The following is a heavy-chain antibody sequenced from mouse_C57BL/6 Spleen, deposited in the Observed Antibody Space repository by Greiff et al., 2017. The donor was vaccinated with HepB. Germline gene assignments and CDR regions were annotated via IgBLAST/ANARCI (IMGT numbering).Heavy chain of an antibody. CDR2: INPNNGGT. Sequence: EVKLVESGPELVKPGASVKMSCKASGYTFTDYNMHWVKQSHGKSLEWIGYINPNNGGTSYNQKFKGKATLTVNKSSSTAYMELRSLTSEDSAVYYCAKGYDGEMDYWGQGTSVTVSS. V-gene: IGHV1-22*01. D-gene: IGHD2-2*01. CDR1: GYTFTDYN. J-gene: IGHJ4*01. CDR3: AKGYDGEMDY.